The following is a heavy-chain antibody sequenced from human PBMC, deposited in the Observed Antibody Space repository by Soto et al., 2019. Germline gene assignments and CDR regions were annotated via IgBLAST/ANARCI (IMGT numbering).Heavy chain of an antibody. CDR1: GCSISSSSYY. V-gene: IGHV4-39*01. D-gene: IGHD3-16*01. CDR3: ARHTGPLYVGYYYDMDV. J-gene: IGHJ6*02. CDR2: IYYSGYT. Sequence: QLQLQESGPGLVKPSETLSLTCTVSGCSISSSSYYWGWIRQPPGKGLEWIGSIYYSGYTYYNPSLKSRVTRSVDPSTHQFSLKLSSVTAADTAVYSCARHTGPLYVGYYYDMDVWGQASTAT.